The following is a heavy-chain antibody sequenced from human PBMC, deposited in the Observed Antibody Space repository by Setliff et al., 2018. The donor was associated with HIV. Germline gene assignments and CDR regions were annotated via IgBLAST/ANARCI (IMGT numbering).Heavy chain of an antibody. D-gene: IGHD2-15*01. CDR3: TSQVVVVAASTSWYLDY. J-gene: IGHJ4*02. Sequence: PGGSLRLSCAASGFTFSDSAMHWVRQASGKGLEWVGRITSKPNNYATAYAASVTGRFTISRDDSKNTAFLQMNSLKTEDTAVYYCTSQVVVVAASTSWYLDYWGQGTLVTVSS. CDR1: GFTFSDSA. CDR2: ITSKPNNYAT. V-gene: IGHV3-73*01.